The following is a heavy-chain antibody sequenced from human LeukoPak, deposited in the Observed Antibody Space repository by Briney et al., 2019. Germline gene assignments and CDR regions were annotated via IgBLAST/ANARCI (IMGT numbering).Heavy chain of an antibody. Sequence: PSQTLSLTCTVSGGSISSGGYYWSWIRQHPGKGLEWIGYIYYSGGTYYNPSLKSRVTISVDTSKNQFSLKLSSVTAADTAVYYCARGLWSITMIVVPAEGVYFDYWGQGTLVTVSS. CDR1: GGSISSGGYY. D-gene: IGHD3-22*01. CDR3: ARGLWSITMIVVPAEGVYFDY. J-gene: IGHJ4*02. CDR2: IYYSGGT. V-gene: IGHV4-31*03.